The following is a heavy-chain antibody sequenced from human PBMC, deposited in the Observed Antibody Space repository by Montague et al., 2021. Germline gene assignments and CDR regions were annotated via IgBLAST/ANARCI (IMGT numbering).Heavy chain of an antibody. J-gene: IGHJ4*01. CDR2: INTSGSTK. Sequence: SLRLSCAASGFTFSDYYMSWIRQAPGKGLEWVSYINTSGSTKYYADSVMGRFTISRDNSKNTLSLQVNSLRGDDTAVYYCARGSTVVRGVTAIIPSPFDYWGQGTLVTVSS. V-gene: IGHV3-11*04. CDR3: ARGSTVVRGVTAIIPSPFDY. D-gene: IGHD3-10*01. CDR1: GFTFSDYY.